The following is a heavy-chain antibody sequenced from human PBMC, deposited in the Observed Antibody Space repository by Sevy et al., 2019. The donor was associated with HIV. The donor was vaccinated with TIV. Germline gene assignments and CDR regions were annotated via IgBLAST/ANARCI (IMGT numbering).Heavy chain of an antibody. J-gene: IGHJ4*02. CDR3: AREGCTKPHDY. D-gene: IGHD2-8*01. CDR2: LSFGCGEI. Sequence: GGSLRLSCAASGFTFSKYSMSWVRQPPGKGLEWVSTLSFGCGEINHADSVKGRFTISRDNSTNSLYLQMNNRRAEDRAVYYCAREGCTKPHDYWGQGTLVTVSS. CDR1: GFTFSKYS. V-gene: IGHV3-23*01.